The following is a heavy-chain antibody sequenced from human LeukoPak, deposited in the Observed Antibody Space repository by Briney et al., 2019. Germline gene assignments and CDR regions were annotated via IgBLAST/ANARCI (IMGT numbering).Heavy chain of an antibody. J-gene: IGHJ6*02. D-gene: IGHD3-10*01. Sequence: ASVKVSCRASGYTFTGYYMHWLRQAPGQGLEWMAWINPNSGVTNYAQKFQGWVTMTRDTSISTAYMELSRLRSDDTAVYYCARGPLLDYGSGSEGMDVWGQGTTVTVSS. CDR3: ARGPLLDYGSGSEGMDV. CDR2: INPNSGVT. CDR1: GYTFTGYY. V-gene: IGHV1-2*04.